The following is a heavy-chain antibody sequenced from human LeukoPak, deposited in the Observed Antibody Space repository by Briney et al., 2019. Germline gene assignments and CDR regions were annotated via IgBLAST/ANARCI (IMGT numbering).Heavy chain of an antibody. D-gene: IGHD4-11*01. CDR2: ICASGST. Sequence: SETLSLTCTVSGGSISSGSYCWSWIRQPAGKGLEWIGRICASGSTNYNPSPKSRVTISVDTSKNQFSMKLSSATAADTAVYYCARGLSNLEYWGQGTLVTVSS. J-gene: IGHJ4*02. V-gene: IGHV4-61*02. CDR1: GGSISSGSYC. CDR3: ARGLSNLEY.